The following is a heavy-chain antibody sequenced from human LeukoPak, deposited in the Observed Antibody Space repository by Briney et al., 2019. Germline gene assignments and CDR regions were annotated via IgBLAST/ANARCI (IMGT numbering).Heavy chain of an antibody. CDR3: ARDRKYCSSTSCPYYYYGMDV. Sequence: SETLSPTCAVYGGSFSGYYWSWIRQPPGKGLEWIGYIYYSGSTNYIPPLKSRVTISVDTSKNQFSLKLSSVTAADTAVYYCARDRKYCSSTSCPYYYYGMDVWGQGTTVTVSS. J-gene: IGHJ6*02. CDR1: GGSFSGYY. CDR2: IYYSGST. V-gene: IGHV4-59*01. D-gene: IGHD2-2*01.